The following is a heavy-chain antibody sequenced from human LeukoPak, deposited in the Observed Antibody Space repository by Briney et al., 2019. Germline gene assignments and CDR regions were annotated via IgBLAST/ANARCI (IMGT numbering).Heavy chain of an antibody. V-gene: IGHV3-74*01. Sequence: GGSLRLSCAASGSTFSSYWMNWVRQAPGKGLVWVSRIASDGSSTTYADSVKGRFSISRDNAKNTLYLQMNSLRAEDTAVYYCARDHPVNPEPNRYYYYYYGMDVWGQGTTVTVSS. J-gene: IGHJ6*02. CDR1: GSTFSSYW. D-gene: IGHD1-14*01. CDR2: IASDGSST. CDR3: ARDHPVNPEPNRYYYYYYGMDV.